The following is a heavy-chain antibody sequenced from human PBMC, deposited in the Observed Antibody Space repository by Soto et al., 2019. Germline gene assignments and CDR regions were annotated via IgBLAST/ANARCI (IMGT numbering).Heavy chain of an antibody. Sequence: QLQLQESGPGLVKPSETLSLTCTVSGGSISSSSYYWGWIRQPPGKGLEWIGSIYYSGSTYYNPSLKSRVTLAVHTSPHQFSLTLSSATPASTAVYFCASRGLDGYNSFSWFDPWGPGTLVTVSS. CDR1: GGSISSSSYY. CDR2: IYYSGST. V-gene: IGHV4-39*01. J-gene: IGHJ5*02. CDR3: ASRGLDGYNSFSWFDP. D-gene: IGHD5-12*01.